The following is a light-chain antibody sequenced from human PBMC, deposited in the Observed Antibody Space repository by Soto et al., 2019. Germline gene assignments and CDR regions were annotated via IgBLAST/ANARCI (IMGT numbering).Light chain of an antibody. CDR2: GAS. Sequence: EIVMTQSPATLSVSPGERATLSCRASQSVRSNLAWYQQKLGQAPRLLIYGASTRATGIPARFSGSGSGTEFTLTISGLQSEDFAIFYCQQYNDWPRTFGQGTKL. CDR1: QSVRSN. V-gene: IGKV3-15*01. CDR3: QQYNDWPRT. J-gene: IGKJ2*01.